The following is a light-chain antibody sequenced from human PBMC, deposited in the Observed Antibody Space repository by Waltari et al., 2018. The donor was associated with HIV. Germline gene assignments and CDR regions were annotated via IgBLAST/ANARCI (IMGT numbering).Light chain of an antibody. CDR1: KKVGNTD. J-gene: IGKJ5*01. V-gene: IGKV3-20*01. CDR3: QQYGSSPLT. Sequence: EIWFMQAPGTLSLSSEVRATLSRRASKKVGNTDLDWYQKKPGQVPRRHSYGASSRATGIPDRFSSSGSGTDFTLTISRLEPEDFAMFYCQQYGSSPLTFGQGTRLEIK. CDR2: GAS.